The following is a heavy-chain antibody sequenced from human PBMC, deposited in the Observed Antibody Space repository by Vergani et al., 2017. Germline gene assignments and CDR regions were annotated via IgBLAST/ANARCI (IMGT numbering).Heavy chain of an antibody. D-gene: IGHD2-15*01. Sequence: QVQLQQSGPGLVKPSQTLSLTCAISGDSVSSNSAAWNWIRQSPSRGLEWLGRTYYRSKWYNAYAVSVKSRITINPDTSKNQFSLQLNSVTPEDTAMYYCAEAVGYCSGGSGYSIGYYYYYYMDIWGKGTTVTVSS. CDR3: AEAVGYCSGGSGYSIGYYYYYYMDI. CDR1: GDSVSSNSAA. V-gene: IGHV6-1*01. CDR2: TYYRSKWYN. J-gene: IGHJ6*03.